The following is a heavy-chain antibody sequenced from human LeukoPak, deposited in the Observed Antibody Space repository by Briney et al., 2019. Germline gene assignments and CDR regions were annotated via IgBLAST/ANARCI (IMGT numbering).Heavy chain of an antibody. CDR3: ARQGGGSYRPFDY. J-gene: IGHJ4*02. CDR1: AGSISSYY. CDR2: IYYSGST. D-gene: IGHD1-26*01. V-gene: IGHV4-59*08. Sequence: PSETLSLTCTVSAGSISSYYWSWIRQPPGKGLEWIGYIYYSGSTNYNPSLKSRVTISVDTSKNQFSLKLSSVTAADTAVYYCARQGGGSYRPFDYWGQGTLVTVSS.